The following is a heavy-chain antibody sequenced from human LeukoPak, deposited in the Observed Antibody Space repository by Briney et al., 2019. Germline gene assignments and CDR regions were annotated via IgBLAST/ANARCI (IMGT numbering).Heavy chain of an antibody. CDR1: GFTFSSYW. CDR3: AGSLWFGESYY. J-gene: IGHJ4*02. D-gene: IGHD3-10*01. V-gene: IGHV3-7*01. CDR2: IKQDGSEK. Sequence: WGSLRLSCAASGFTFSSYWMSWVRQVPGKGLECVANIKQDGSEKYYVDSVKGRFTISRDNAKNSLYLQMNSLRAEDTAVYYCAGSLWFGESYYWGQGTLVTVSS.